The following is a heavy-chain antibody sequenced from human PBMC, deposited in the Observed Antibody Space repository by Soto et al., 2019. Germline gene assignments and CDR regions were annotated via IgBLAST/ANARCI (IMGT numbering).Heavy chain of an antibody. CDR1: GFSLSTSGVG. CDR2: IYWEDDK. V-gene: IGHV2-5*02. D-gene: IGHD1-7*01. J-gene: IGHJ4*02. Sequence: QITLKESGPTLVKPTQTLTLTCTFSGFSLSTSGVGVGWIRQPPGKALEWLALIYWEDDKRYSPSLKSWLTITKDTSKNQVVLTMTNMDPLDTATYYCAHGRVTGTILAFDYWGQGTLVTVSS. CDR3: AHGRVTGTILAFDY.